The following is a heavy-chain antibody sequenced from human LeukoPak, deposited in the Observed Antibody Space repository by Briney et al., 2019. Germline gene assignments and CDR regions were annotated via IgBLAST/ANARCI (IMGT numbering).Heavy chain of an antibody. CDR1: GGSISSYY. J-gene: IGHJ3*02. CDR3: ARDGGNANDAFDI. CDR2: IYYSGST. Sequence: SETLSLTCTVSGGSISSYYWSWIRQPPGKGLEWIGYIYYSGSTNYNPSLKSRVTISVDTSKNQFSLKLSSVTAGDTAVYYCARDGGNANDAFDIWGQGTMVTVSS. V-gene: IGHV4-59*01. D-gene: IGHD4-23*01.